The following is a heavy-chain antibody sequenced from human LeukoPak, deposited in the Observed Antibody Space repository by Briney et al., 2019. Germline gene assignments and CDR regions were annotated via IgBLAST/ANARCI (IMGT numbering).Heavy chain of an antibody. CDR1: GYTFTSYY. CDR2: INPSGGST. V-gene: IGHV1-46*03. Sequence: ASVKVSCKASGYTFTSYYMHWVRQAPGPGLEWMGIINPSGGSTSYAQQFQGRVTMTRDTDTSTVYMELSSLRSEDTAVYFCARGRLGHCSSTSCRMRGMFAFDIWGKGTMVTVSS. D-gene: IGHD2-2*01. CDR3: ARGRLGHCSSTSCRMRGMFAFDI. J-gene: IGHJ3*02.